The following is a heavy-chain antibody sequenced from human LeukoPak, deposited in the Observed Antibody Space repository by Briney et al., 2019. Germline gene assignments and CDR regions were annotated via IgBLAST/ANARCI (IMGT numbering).Heavy chain of an antibody. CDR1: GGSFSGYY. J-gene: IGHJ3*02. Sequence: SETLSPTCAVYGGSFSGYYWSWIRQPPGKGLEWIGEINHSGSTNYNPSLKSRVTISVDTSKNQFSLKLSSVTAADTAVYFCARGVVLGQDDAFDIWGRGTMVTVSS. CDR3: ARGVVLGQDDAFDI. CDR2: INHSGST. D-gene: IGHD3/OR15-3a*01. V-gene: IGHV4-34*01.